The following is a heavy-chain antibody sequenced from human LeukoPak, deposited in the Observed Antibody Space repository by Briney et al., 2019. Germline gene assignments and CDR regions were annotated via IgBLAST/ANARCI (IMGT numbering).Heavy chain of an antibody. Sequence: GGSLRLSCAVSGFSLSDYEMNWVRQAPGKGLEWVSYITKTSNERYYADSVKGRFTISRDNPKNSLYLLMNSLGVEDTAVYHCAREGSVDDFDYWGQGIQVTVSS. CDR2: ITKTSNER. V-gene: IGHV3-48*03. CDR1: GFSLSDYE. CDR3: AREGSVDDFDY. D-gene: IGHD6-19*01. J-gene: IGHJ4*02.